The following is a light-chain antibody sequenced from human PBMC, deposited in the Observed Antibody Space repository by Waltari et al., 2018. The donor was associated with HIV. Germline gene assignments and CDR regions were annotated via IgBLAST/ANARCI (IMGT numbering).Light chain of an antibody. V-gene: IGLV2-14*01. CDR2: EVS. Sequence: QSALTQPASVSGSPGQSITISCTGTSSDVGGYNYVSWYQHHPGKAPKLLIYEVSNRPSGVSYRFSGSKSGNTASLIISGLQAEDEADYYCSSYTSSSTLAVFGGGTKLTVL. CDR3: SSYTSSSTLAV. CDR1: SSDVGGYNY. J-gene: IGLJ2*01.